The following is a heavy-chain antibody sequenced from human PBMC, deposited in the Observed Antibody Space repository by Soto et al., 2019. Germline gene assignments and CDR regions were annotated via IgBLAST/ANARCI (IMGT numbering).Heavy chain of an antibody. CDR1: GFTFSSYA. J-gene: IGHJ6*02. V-gene: IGHV3-30-3*01. D-gene: IGHD1-26*01. Sequence: GGSLRLSCAASGFTFSSYAMHWVRQAPGKGLEWVAVISYDGSNKYYAESVKGRFTISRDNSKNRLYLQMNSLRAEDTAVYYCASDLVGASDSYGLDVWGQGTPVTVSS. CDR2: ISYDGSNK. CDR3: ASDLVGASDSYGLDV.